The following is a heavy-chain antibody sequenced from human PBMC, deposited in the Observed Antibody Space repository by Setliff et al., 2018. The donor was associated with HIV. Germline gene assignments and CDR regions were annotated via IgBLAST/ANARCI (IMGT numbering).Heavy chain of an antibody. Sequence: PSETLSLTCTVSGGSISSYYWTWIRQSPGKGLEWIGEINHRGSTNYNPSLKSRVTVSVDTSKNQFSLKLGSVTAADTAVYYCAREDYYYYGMDVWGQGTLVTVSS. CDR3: AREDYYYYGMDV. CDR1: GGSISSYY. CDR2: INHRGST. J-gene: IGHJ6*02. V-gene: IGHV4-34*01.